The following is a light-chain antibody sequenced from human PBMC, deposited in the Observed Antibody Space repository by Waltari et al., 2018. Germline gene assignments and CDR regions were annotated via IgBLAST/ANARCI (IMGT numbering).Light chain of an antibody. CDR2: YDN. Sequence: SYVLTQPPSVSVAPGETARITCGGNNIESKSGQVYRQRPGQDPGVVISYDNDRAAGIPERFSGSNSGNTATLTISRVEAGDEADYYCQVWDANTDPGVFGTGTEVTVL. CDR3: QVWDANTDPGV. V-gene: IGLV3-21*01. J-gene: IGLJ1*01. CDR1: NIESKS.